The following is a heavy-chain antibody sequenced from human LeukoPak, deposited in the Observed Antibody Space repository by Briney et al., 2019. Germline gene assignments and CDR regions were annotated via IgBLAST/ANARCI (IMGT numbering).Heavy chain of an antibody. J-gene: IGHJ3*02. CDR2: IYYSGST. V-gene: IGHV4-59*01. D-gene: IGHD1-26*01. Sequence: SETLSLTCTVSGGSISSYYWSWIRQPPGKGLEWIGYIYYSGSTNYNPSLKSRVTISVDTSKNQFSLKLSSVTAADTAVYYCASRGAATEAFDIWGQGTMVTVSS. CDR1: GGSISSYY. CDR3: ASRGAATEAFDI.